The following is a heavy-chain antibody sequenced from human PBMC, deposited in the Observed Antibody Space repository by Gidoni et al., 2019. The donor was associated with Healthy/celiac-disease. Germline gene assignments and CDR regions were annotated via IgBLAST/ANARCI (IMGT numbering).Heavy chain of an antibody. J-gene: IGHJ4*02. V-gene: IGHV3-9*01. CDR1: GFAFADYA. Sequence: EVQLVESGGGLVQPGRSLRLSWAAAGFAFADYAMHWVRQAPGKGLGGGSGISWNSGSIGYADSVKGRFTISRDNAKNSLYLQMNSLRAEDTALYYCAKGFPYDFWSGYDYWGQGTLVTVSS. CDR3: AKGFPYDFWSGYDY. D-gene: IGHD3-3*01. CDR2: ISWNSGSI.